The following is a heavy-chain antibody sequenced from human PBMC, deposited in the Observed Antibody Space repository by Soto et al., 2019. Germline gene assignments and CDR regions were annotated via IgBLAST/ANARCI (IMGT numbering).Heavy chain of an antibody. CDR1: GYTFTAYG. V-gene: IGHV1-18*01. D-gene: IGHD3-22*01. CDR3: ARELNTDPSAYYSIVY. Sequence: ASVKVSCKTSGYTFTAYGLAWLRQAPGQRPEWMGWVSTNNADTNYAQKFQGRVTMTTETSTRTTYMELRSLRSDDTAVYYCARELNTDPSAYYSIVYWGQGTLVTVSS. J-gene: IGHJ4*02. CDR2: VSTNNADT.